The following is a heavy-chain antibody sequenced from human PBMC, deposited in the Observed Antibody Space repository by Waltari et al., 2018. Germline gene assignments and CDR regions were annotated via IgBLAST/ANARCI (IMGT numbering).Heavy chain of an antibody. D-gene: IGHD3-9*01. CDR1: GGTFSSYA. J-gene: IGHJ3*02. CDR2: IIPIFGTA. V-gene: IGHV1-69*14. Sequence: QVQLVQSGAEVKKPGSSVKVSCKASGGTFSSYAISWVRQAPGQGLEWMGGIIPIFGTANYAQKFQGRFTITADKSTSTAYMELSSLRSEDTAVYYCARGNVLRYFDWLRPHDAFDIWGQGTMVTVSS. CDR3: ARGNVLRYFDWLRPHDAFDI.